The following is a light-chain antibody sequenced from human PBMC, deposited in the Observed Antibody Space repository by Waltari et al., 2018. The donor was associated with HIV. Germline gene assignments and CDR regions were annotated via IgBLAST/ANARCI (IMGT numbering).Light chain of an antibody. Sequence: QSALTQPASVSGSPGQSITISCTGTRSDVGGYNYVSWYPQHPGKAPKLMIYEVSNRASGVSKRFSGSKSGKTASLTIAGLQAEDEAEYYGSSYTSSSTWVFGGGTKLTVL. CDR2: EVS. J-gene: IGLJ3*02. CDR1: RSDVGGYNY. CDR3: SSYTSSSTWV. V-gene: IGLV2-14*01.